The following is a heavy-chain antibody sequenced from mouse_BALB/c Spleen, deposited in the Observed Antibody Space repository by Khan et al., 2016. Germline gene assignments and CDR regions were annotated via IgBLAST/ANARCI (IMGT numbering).Heavy chain of an antibody. D-gene: IGHD2-4*01. Sequence: LVESGPELVKPGASVKVSCKASGYSFTDYNMYWVKQSHGKRLEWIGYLAPYHGVINYNHKFKVKATVTGDKSSSTACMHLNSRTSEESGVYSGARDDDEVVWFANWGEGTVVTVAA. V-gene: IGHV1S135*01. CDR2: LAPYHGVI. CDR1: GYSFTDYN. J-gene: IGHJ3*01. CDR3: ARDDDEVVWFAN.